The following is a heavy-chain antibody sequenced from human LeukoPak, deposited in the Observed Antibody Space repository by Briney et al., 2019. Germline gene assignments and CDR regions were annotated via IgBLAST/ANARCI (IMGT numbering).Heavy chain of an antibody. V-gene: IGHV5-51*01. J-gene: IGHJ4*02. CDR1: GYSFTTYW. CDR3: GRSKYSTSWQYYFDY. CDR2: IYPGDSDT. Sequence: GESLKISCKGSGYSFTTYWIGWVRQMPGKGLEWMGIIYPGDSDTRYSPSFQGQVTMSADKSSSTAYLQWSSLKASDTAMYYCGRSKYSTSWQYYFDYWGQGTLVTVSS. D-gene: IGHD6-13*01.